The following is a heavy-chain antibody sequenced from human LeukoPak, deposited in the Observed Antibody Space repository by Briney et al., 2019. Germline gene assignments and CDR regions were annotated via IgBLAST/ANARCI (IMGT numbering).Heavy chain of an antibody. CDR3: TRHLAAPDSDY. CDR1: GSTFSGSA. Sequence: PGGSLRLSCAASGSTFSGSAMHWVRQASGKGLEWVGRIRSKANSYATAYAASVKGRFTISRDDSKNTAYLQMNSLKTEDTAVYYCTRHLAAPDSDYWGQGTLVIVSS. V-gene: IGHV3-73*01. D-gene: IGHD6-6*01. CDR2: IRSKANSYAT. J-gene: IGHJ4*02.